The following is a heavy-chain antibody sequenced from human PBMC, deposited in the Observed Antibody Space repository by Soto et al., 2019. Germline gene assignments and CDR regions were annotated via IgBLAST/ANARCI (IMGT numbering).Heavy chain of an antibody. V-gene: IGHV1-69*06. CDR2: IIPIFGTA. J-gene: IGHJ3*02. CDR3: ASPFDTYDAFDI. CDR1: GGTFSSYA. Sequence: SVKVSCKASGGTFSSYAISWVRQAPGQGLEWMGGIIPIFGTANYAQKFQGRVTITADKSTSTAYMELSSLRSEDTAVYYCASPFDTYDAFDIWGQGTMVTVSS. D-gene: IGHD3-9*01.